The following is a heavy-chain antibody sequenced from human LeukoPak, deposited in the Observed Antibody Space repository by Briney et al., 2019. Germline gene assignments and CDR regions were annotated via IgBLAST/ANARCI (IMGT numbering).Heavy chain of an antibody. J-gene: IGHJ4*02. CDR2: IYHSGST. CDR3: ARSYHDISGYSAFDY. CDR1: GYSISSGYY. D-gene: IGHD3-22*01. V-gene: IGHV4-38-2*01. Sequence: SETLSLTCAVSGYSISSGYYWGWMRQPPGKGLEWIGSIYHSGSTYYNPSLKSRVTISVDRSKNQFSLKLSSVTAADTAVYYCARSYHDISGYSAFDYWGQGTLVTVSS.